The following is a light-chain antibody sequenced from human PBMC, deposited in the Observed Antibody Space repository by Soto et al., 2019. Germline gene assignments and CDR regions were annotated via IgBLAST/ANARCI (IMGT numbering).Light chain of an antibody. CDR2: GAS. Sequence: ETVMTQSPVTLAASLGDRVTLSCGASQSDSTNLAWYQQKPGQAPRLLISGASTRATGIPARFIGSGSGTDFTLTISRLQSEDFAVYHCQQYNGWPLTFGQGTKVEIK. J-gene: IGKJ1*01. CDR3: QQYNGWPLT. CDR1: QSDSTN. V-gene: IGKV3D-15*01.